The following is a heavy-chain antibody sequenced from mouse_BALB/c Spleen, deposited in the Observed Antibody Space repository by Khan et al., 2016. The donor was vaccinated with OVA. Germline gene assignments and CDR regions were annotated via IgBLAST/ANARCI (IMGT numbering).Heavy chain of an antibody. Sequence: VQLQQSGAELVKPGASVKLSCKASGYTFTSYYIYWVKQRPGQGLEWIGGINPSNGDTYFNEKFESKATLTVDKSSSTAFMQVSSLTSEDSAVYYCTRSGWAAFAYWGQGTLVTVS. V-gene: IGHV1S81*02. CDR2: INPSNGDT. D-gene: IGHD1-1*02. CDR1: GYTFTSYY. J-gene: IGHJ3*01. CDR3: TRSGWAAFAY.